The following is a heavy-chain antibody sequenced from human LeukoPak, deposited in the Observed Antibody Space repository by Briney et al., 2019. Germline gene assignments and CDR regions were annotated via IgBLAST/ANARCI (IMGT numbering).Heavy chain of an antibody. J-gene: IGHJ4*02. CDR3: ARPASCSGGTCSSTPYYFDY. Sequence: GGSLRLSCAASGFTFSNYAMTWVRQAPGKGLEWVSTITGSGNDAYYADSVKGRFTISRDNSKNMLYLQMNSLRAEDTAVYFCARPASCSGGTCSSTPYYFDYWGQGTLVTVSS. CDR1: GFTFSNYA. CDR2: ITGSGNDA. D-gene: IGHD2-15*01. V-gene: IGHV3-23*01.